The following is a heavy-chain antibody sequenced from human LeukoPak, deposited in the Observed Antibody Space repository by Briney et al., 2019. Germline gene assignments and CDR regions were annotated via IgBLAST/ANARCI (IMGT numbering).Heavy chain of an antibody. V-gene: IGHV1-24*01. CDR2: FDPEDGET. J-gene: IGHJ4*02. Sequence: ASVRVSCKVSGYTLTELSMHWVRQAPGKGLEWMGGFDPEDGETIYAQKFQGRVTMTEDTSTDTACMELSSLRSEDTAVYYCATVVVTARDVGGYYFDYWGQGTLVTVSS. CDR1: GYTLTELS. D-gene: IGHD2-21*02. CDR3: ATVVVTARDVGGYYFDY.